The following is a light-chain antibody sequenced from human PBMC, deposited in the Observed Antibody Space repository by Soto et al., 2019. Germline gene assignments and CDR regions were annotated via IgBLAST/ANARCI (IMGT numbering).Light chain of an antibody. Sequence: IVLTQSPGTLSLSPWERATLSCRASQNVDSNYLAWYQQKPGQAPSLLMYGASSRATGIPERFSGSGSGTDFTLTISRLEPEDFAVYYCQQYGSSPRTFGQGTKVDIK. CDR2: GAS. V-gene: IGKV3-20*01. CDR1: QNVDSNY. J-gene: IGKJ1*01. CDR3: QQYGSSPRT.